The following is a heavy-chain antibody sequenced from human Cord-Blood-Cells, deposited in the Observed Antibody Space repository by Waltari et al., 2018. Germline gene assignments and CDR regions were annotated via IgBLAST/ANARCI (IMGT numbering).Heavy chain of an antibody. CDR2: ISSSSSYI. D-gene: IGHD6-13*01. CDR3: ARGIGLGSS. J-gene: IGHJ4*02. V-gene: IGHV3-21*01. CDR1: GFTFSSYS. Sequence: EVQLVESGGGLVKPGGSLRLSCAASGFTFSSYSMNWVRQAPGKGLEWVSSISSSSSYIYYADSGKCRFTLSRDNAKNSLYLQMNSLRAEDTAVYYCARGIGLGSSWGQGTLVTVSS.